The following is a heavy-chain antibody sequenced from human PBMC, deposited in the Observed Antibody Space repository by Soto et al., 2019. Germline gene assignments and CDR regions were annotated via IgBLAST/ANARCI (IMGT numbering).Heavy chain of an antibody. Sequence: GGSLRLSCAASGFTFSSYSMNWVRQAPGKGLEWVSAISGSGGSPYYADSVKGRFTISRDNSKNTLYLQMNSLRAEDTAVYYCARVSGGATFDYWGQGTLVTVSS. V-gene: IGHV3-23*01. CDR3: ARVSGGATFDY. D-gene: IGHD1-26*01. CDR2: ISGSGGSP. CDR1: GFTFSSYS. J-gene: IGHJ4*02.